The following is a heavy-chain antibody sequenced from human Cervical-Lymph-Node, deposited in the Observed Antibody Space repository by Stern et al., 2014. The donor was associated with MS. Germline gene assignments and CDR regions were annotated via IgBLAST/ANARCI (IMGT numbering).Heavy chain of an antibody. CDR1: GGSISSYY. Sequence: QVQPQESAPGLVKPSETLSLTRTVSGGSISSYYWSWIRQPPGKGLEWIGYIYYSGSTNYNPSLKSRVTISVDTSKNQFSLKLSSVTAVDTAVYYCARGRGWDYYGSGSSDYWGQGTLVTVSS. CDR2: IYYSGST. J-gene: IGHJ4*02. CDR3: ARGRGWDYYGSGSSDY. V-gene: IGHV4-59*01. D-gene: IGHD3-10*01.